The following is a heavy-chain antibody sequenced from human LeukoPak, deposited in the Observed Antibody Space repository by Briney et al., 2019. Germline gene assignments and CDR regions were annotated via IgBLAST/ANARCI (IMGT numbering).Heavy chain of an antibody. V-gene: IGHV3-48*01. CDR1: GFTFSNYS. Sequence: GGSLRLSCAVSGFTFSNYSMNWVRQAPGKGLEWVSYVSRTSSTILYADSVKGRFTISRDNSKNTLYLQMNSLRAEDTAVYYCAKDGYSSGLDYWGQGALVTVSS. CDR2: VSRTSSTI. J-gene: IGHJ4*02. D-gene: IGHD6-19*01. CDR3: AKDGYSSGLDY.